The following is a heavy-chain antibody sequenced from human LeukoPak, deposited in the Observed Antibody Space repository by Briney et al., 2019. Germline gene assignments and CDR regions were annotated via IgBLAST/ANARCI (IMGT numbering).Heavy chain of an antibody. CDR1: GGSISSSSYY. Sequence: TSETLSLTCTVSGGSISSSSYYWGWIRQPPGKGLEWIGSMFYSGSTFYNPSLRSRVTISVDTSKNQFSLRLSSMTAADTAVYYCARDGYSGYKNYYYFDYWGQGTLVTVSS. CDR2: MFYSGST. V-gene: IGHV4-39*02. D-gene: IGHD5-12*01. CDR3: ARDGYSGYKNYYYFDY. J-gene: IGHJ4*02.